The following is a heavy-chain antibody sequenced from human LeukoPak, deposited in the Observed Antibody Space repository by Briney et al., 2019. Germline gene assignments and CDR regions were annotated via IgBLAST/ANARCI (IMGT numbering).Heavy chain of an antibody. D-gene: IGHD5-18*01. CDR2: IYYSGST. CDR1: GGSISSGGYY. V-gene: IGHV4-31*03. CDR3: ARGGYSYGYVDY. Sequence: SQTLSLTCTVSGGSISSGGYYWSWIRQHPGKGLEWIGYIYYSGSTYYNPSLKSRVTISVDTSKNQFSLKLSSVTTADTAVYYCARGGYSYGYVDYWGQGTLVTVSS. J-gene: IGHJ4*02.